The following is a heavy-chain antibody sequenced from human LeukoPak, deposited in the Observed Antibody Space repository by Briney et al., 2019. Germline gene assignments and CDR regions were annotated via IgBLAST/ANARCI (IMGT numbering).Heavy chain of an antibody. J-gene: IGHJ4*02. V-gene: IGHV3-21*06. CDR1: GFAFDMYS. CDR3: ARDRQYSGHDPWSGFDS. CDR2: IGISGLT. D-gene: IGHD5-12*01. Sequence: GGSLRLSCAASGFAFDMYSINWVRQAPGKGLEGVSTIGISGLTYYTDSVRGRFTISRDSPKNSIYLKMNSLRAEDTAVYYCARDRQYSGHDPWSGFDSWGQGTLVTVSS.